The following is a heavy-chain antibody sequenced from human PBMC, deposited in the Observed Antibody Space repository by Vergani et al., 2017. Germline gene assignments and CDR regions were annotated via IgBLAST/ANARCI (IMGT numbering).Heavy chain of an antibody. CDR1: GGSFSGYY. Sequence: QVQLQQWGAGLLKPSETLSLTCAVYGGSFSGYYWSWIRQPPGKGLEWIGEINHSGSTNYNPSLKSRVTISVDTSKNQFSLKLSSVTAADTAVYYCAREVVPAAIVGYYYYMDVWGKGTTVTVSS. CDR2: INHSGST. V-gene: IGHV4-34*01. CDR3: AREVVPAAIVGYYYYMDV. D-gene: IGHD2-2*02. J-gene: IGHJ6*03.